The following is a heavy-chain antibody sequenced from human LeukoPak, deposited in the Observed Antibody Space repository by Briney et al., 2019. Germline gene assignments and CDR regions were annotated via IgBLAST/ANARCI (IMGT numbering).Heavy chain of an antibody. V-gene: IGHV3-74*01. J-gene: IGHJ4*02. CDR1: GFTFSSYW. CDR2: LSPYGSST. Sequence: GGSLRLSCAASGFTFSSYWMQWVRQAPGKRLVWVSRLSPYGSSTTSADSVKCRFTISRENAKNTLYLQIGSLRADDTAVYYCTRMSREAPGLPALWEQGTLVTVSS. D-gene: IGHD5-24*01. CDR3: TRMSREAPGLPAL.